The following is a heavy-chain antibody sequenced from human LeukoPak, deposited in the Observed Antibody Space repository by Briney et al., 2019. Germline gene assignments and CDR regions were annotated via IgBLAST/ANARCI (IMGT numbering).Heavy chain of an antibody. V-gene: IGHV1-18*01. CDR2: ISAYNGNT. CDR1: GYTFTSYG. D-gene: IGHD3-10*01. CDR3: ARVKFGSGSYYYGGFHYYYGMDV. J-gene: IGHJ6*02. Sequence: ASVKVSCKASGYTFTSYGISWVRQAPGQGLEWMGWISAYNGNTNYAQKLQGRVTMTTDTSTSTAYMELRSLRSDDTAVYYCARVKFGSGSYYYGGFHYYYGMDVWGQGTTVTVSS.